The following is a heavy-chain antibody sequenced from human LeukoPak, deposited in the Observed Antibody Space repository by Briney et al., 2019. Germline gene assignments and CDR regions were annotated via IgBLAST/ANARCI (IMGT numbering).Heavy chain of an antibody. CDR2: IYYNGST. CDR1: GGSISSYY. J-gene: IGHJ4*02. Sequence: SETLSLTCTVSGGSISSYYWSWIRQPPGKGLEWIGYIYYNGSTNYNPSLKSRVTISVDTSKNQFSLQLSSVTAADTAVYYCARGPKTEIDYWGQGTLVTVSS. CDR3: ARGPKTEIDY. V-gene: IGHV4-59*01.